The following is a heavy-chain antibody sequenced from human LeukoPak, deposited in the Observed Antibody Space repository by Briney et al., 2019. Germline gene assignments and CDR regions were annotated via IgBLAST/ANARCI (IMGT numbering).Heavy chain of an antibody. V-gene: IGHV3-9*03. Sequence: GRSLRLSCAASGFTFDDYAMHWVRQAPGKGLEWVSGISWNSGSIGYADSVKGRFTISRDNAKNSLDLQMNSLRAEDMALYYCAKDGSSSYYYYMDVWGKGTTVTVS. CDR3: AKDGSSSYYYYMDV. D-gene: IGHD6-6*01. CDR1: GFTFDDYA. CDR2: ISWNSGSI. J-gene: IGHJ6*03.